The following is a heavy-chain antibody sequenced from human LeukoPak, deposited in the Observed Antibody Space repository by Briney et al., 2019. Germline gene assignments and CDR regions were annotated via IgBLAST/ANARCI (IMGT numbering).Heavy chain of an antibody. CDR2: INHSGTT. D-gene: IGHD3-16*01. CDR1: GGSFSDYY. CDR3: VRGSTLRHYQY. V-gene: IGHV4-34*01. J-gene: IGHJ4*02. Sequence: SETLSLTCAVYGGSFSDYYWSWIRQPPGKGLEWIGEINHSGTTVYSPSLKSRLTISLDTSKNQFSLKLTSVTAADTAVYYCVRGSTLRHYQYWGQGTLVTVSS.